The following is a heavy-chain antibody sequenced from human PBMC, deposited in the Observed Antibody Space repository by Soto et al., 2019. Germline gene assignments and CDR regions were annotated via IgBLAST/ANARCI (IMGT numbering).Heavy chain of an antibody. D-gene: IGHD1-1*01. J-gene: IGHJ5*02. CDR3: AKAAHTTYKWTDVGKWFGP. CDR2: IIPIFGIA. CDR1: GGTFSSYA. V-gene: IGHV1-69*13. Sequence: SVKVSCKESGGTFSSYAIAWVRQAPGQGLEWMGGIIPIFGIANYAQKFQGRVAITADESTNTAYMELSSLRSDDTAMYYCAKAAHTTYKWTDVGKWFGPWGQGTLVTVSP.